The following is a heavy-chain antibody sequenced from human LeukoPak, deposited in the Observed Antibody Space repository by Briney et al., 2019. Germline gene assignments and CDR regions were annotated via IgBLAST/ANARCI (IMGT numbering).Heavy chain of an antibody. V-gene: IGHV4-4*07. CDR3: AIGATYYYDSSGYYYGQYYFDY. D-gene: IGHD3-22*01. Sequence: PSETLSLTCTVSGGSISSYYWSWIRQPAGKGLEWIGRIYTSGSTNYNPSLKCRVTMSVDTSKSQFSLKLSSVTAADTAVYYCAIGATYYYDSSGYYYGQYYFDYWGQGTLVTVSS. CDR1: GGSISSYY. J-gene: IGHJ4*02. CDR2: IYTSGST.